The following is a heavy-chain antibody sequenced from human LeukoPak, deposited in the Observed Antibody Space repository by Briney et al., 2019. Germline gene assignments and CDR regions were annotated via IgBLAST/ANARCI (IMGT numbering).Heavy chain of an antibody. Sequence: SETLSLTCTVSGGSISSSSYYWGWIRQPPGKGLEWIGSIYYSGSTYYNPSLKSRVTISVDTSKNQFSLKLSSVTAADTAVYYCARLYGGYDRLDYWGQGTLVTVSS. CDR3: ARLYGGYDRLDY. V-gene: IGHV4-39*01. CDR1: GGSISSSSYY. D-gene: IGHD5-12*01. CDR2: IYYSGST. J-gene: IGHJ4*02.